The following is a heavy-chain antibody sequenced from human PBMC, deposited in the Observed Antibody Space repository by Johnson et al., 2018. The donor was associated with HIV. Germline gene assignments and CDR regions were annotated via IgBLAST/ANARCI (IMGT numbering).Heavy chain of an antibody. V-gene: IGHV3-13*01. Sequence: VQLVESGGGLVQPGGSLRLSCAASGFTFSSYDMHWVRQATGKGLEWVSALGTAGDTYYPGSVKGRFTISRDNAKNSLYLQMNSLRAEDTALYYCARGHNGALDIWGQGTMLTVSS. CDR1: GFTFSSYD. J-gene: IGHJ3*02. D-gene: IGHD2-8*01. CDR3: ARGHNGALDI. CDR2: LGTAGDT.